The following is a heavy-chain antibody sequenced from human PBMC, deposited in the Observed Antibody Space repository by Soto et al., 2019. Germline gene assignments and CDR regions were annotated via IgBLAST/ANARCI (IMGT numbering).Heavy chain of an antibody. CDR1: GGSISSYY. Sequence: SETLSLTCTVSGGSISSYYWSWIRQPPGKGLEWIGYIYYSGSTNYNPSLKSRVTISVDTSKNQFSLKLSSVTAADTAVYYCASAGYSSSWYEWEAPYYYYYMDVWGKGTTVTVSS. CDR2: IYYSGST. V-gene: IGHV4-59*01. J-gene: IGHJ6*03. CDR3: ASAGYSSSWYEWEAPYYYYYMDV. D-gene: IGHD6-13*01.